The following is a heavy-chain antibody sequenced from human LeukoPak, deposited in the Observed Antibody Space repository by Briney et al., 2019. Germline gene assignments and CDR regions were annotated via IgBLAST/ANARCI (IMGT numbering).Heavy chain of an antibody. Sequence: GSLRLSCAASGFTFSSYAMSWVRQAPGKGLEWVSSISGSGGSTYCADPVKGRFTISRDNSKNTLYLQMNSLRGDDTAVYYCAKGTRHSSSWFLFDYWGQGTLVTVSS. V-gene: IGHV3-23*01. J-gene: IGHJ4*02. CDR3: AKGTRHSSSWFLFDY. CDR1: GFTFSSYA. D-gene: IGHD6-13*01. CDR2: ISGSGGST.